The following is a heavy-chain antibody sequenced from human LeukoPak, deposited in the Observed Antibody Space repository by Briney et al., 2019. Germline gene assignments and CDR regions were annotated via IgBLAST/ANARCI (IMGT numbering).Heavy chain of an antibody. CDR2: IKPNSGGT. CDR3: AISITIFGVVIRDVDY. Sequence: ASVKVSCKASGYTFTGYYMHWVRQAPGQGLEWMGWIKPNSGGTNYAQKFQGRVTMTRDTSISTAYMELSRLRSDDTAVYYCAISITIFGVVIRDVDYWGQGTLVTVSS. CDR1: GYTFTGYY. D-gene: IGHD3-3*01. V-gene: IGHV1-2*02. J-gene: IGHJ4*02.